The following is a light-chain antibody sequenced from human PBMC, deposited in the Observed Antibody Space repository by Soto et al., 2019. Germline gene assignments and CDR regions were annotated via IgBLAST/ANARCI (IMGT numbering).Light chain of an antibody. J-gene: IGKJ4*01. Sequence: IQMTQSPTSLSASVGDRVTITCQASQDTGKYLNWFQQKPGKAPKLLIYDASNLETGVPARFSGSGSGTDFTFTISSLQPEDIATYFWEQYDTLPLTFGGGTKVDIK. CDR3: EQYDTLPLT. V-gene: IGKV1-33*01. CDR2: DAS. CDR1: QDTGKY.